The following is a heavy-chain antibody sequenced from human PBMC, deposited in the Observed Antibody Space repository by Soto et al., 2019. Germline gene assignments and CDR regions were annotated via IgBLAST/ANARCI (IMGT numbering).Heavy chain of an antibody. Sequence: QVQLVQSGAEVKKPGSSVKVSCKASGDTFSSYAISWVRQAPGQGLEWMGGIIPIFGTANYAQKFQGRVTITADESTSTAYMELSSLRSEDTAVYYCARDHAKGDGYNFFDYWGQGTLVTVSS. D-gene: IGHD5-12*01. CDR1: GDTFSSYA. CDR3: ARDHAKGDGYNFFDY. V-gene: IGHV1-69*01. CDR2: IIPIFGTA. J-gene: IGHJ4*02.